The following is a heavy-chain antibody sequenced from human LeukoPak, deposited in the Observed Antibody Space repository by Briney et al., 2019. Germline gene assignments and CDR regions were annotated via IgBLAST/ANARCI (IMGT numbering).Heavy chain of an antibody. D-gene: IGHD3-10*01. CDR2: ISYDGSNK. V-gene: IGHV3-30*03. Sequence: GGSLRLSCAASGFTFSSYGMHWVRQAPGKGLEWVAVISYDGSNKYYADSVKGRFTISRENSKNTLYPQMNRLRAEDTAVYYCARSLWFGELLNPLDYWGQGTLVTVSS. CDR3: ARSLWFGELLNPLDY. CDR1: GFTFSSYG. J-gene: IGHJ4*02.